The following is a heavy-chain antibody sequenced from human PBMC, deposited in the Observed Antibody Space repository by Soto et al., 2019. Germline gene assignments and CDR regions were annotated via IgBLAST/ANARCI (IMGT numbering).Heavy chain of an antibody. CDR1: GYTFSNCW. V-gene: IGHV5-51*01. CDR3: ARQYCSNGIYYRHFDY. Sequence: PGESLKISCKGSGYTFSNCWIGWVRQMPGKGLEWMGIIYPGDSDTKYSPSFEGHVTISADKSITTAYLQWSSLKASDTAMYYCARQYCSNGIYYRHFDYWRQGTQVTVSS. D-gene: IGHD2-8*01. J-gene: IGHJ4*02. CDR2: IYPGDSDT.